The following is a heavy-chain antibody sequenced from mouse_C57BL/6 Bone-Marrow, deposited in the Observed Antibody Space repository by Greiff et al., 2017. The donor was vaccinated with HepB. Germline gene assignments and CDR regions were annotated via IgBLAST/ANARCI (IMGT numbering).Heavy chain of an antibody. CDR2: IDPSDSYT. J-gene: IGHJ4*01. CDR1: GYTFTSYW. V-gene: IGHV1-50*01. Sequence: QVQLQQPWAELVKPGASVKLSCKASGYTFTSYWMQWVKQRPGQGLEWIGEIDPSDSYTNYNQKFKGKATLTVDTSSSTAYMQLSSLTSEDSAVYYCARRAGYYAMDYWGQGTSVTVSS. CDR3: ARRAGYYAMDY.